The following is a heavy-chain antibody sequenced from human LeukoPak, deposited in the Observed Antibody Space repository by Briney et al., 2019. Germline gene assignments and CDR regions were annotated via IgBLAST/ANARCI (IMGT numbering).Heavy chain of an antibody. J-gene: IGHJ5*02. CDR1: GASFSGHY. CDR2: IYYSGST. CDR3: ARQPNWNYLWFDP. Sequence: SETLSLTCTVSGASFSGHYWSWIRQPPGKGLEWIRYIYYSGSTNYNPSLKSRVTISVDTSKNQFSLKLSSVTAADTAMYYCARQPNWNYLWFDPWGQGTLVTVSS. V-gene: IGHV4-59*11. D-gene: IGHD1-7*01.